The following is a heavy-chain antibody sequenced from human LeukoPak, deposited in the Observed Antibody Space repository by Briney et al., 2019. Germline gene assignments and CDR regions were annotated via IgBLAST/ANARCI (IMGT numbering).Heavy chain of an antibody. CDR2: ISAYSGDT. D-gene: IGHD3-3*01. V-gene: IGHV1-18*01. CDR3: ARDRWSGYYTYYYYYGMDV. CDR1: GYTFTSYG. J-gene: IGHJ6*02. Sequence: ASVKVSCKASGYTFTSYGISWVRQAPGQGLEWMGWISAYSGDTNYAQKLQGRVTMTTDTSTSTAYMELRSLRSDDTAVYYCARDRWSGYYTYYYYYGMDVWGQGTTVTVSS.